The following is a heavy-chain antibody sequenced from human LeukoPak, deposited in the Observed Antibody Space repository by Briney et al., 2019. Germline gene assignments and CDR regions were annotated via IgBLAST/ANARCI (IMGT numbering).Heavy chain of an antibody. CDR2: IYYSGST. CDR3: ARLTRVETSIGP. D-gene: IGHD5-18*01. Sequence: SETLSLTRTVSGGSISSSSYYWGWVRQPPGKGLEWIGNIYYSGSTYYSPSLQSRVTIPVSTSKNQFSLKLTSVTAADTAVYYCARLTRVETSIGPWGQGTLVTVSS. CDR1: GGSISSSSYY. J-gene: IGHJ4*02. V-gene: IGHV4-39*01.